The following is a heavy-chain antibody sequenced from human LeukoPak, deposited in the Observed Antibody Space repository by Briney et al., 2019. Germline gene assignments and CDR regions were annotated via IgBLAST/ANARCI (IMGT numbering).Heavy chain of an antibody. Sequence: ASVKVSCKASGYTFTGYYMHWVRQAPGQGLEWMGWINPNSGGTNCAQKFQGRVTMTRDTSISTAYMELSRLRSDDTAVYYCAREQLYYGMDVWGQGTTVTVSS. D-gene: IGHD5-18*01. J-gene: IGHJ6*02. CDR1: GYTFTGYY. V-gene: IGHV1-2*02. CDR3: AREQLYYGMDV. CDR2: INPNSGGT.